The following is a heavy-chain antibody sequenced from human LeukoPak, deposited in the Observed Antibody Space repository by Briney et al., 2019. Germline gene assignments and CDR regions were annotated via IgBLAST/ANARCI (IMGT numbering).Heavy chain of an antibody. CDR1: GGSISSYY. J-gene: IGHJ6*03. V-gene: IGHV4-59*01. CDR2: IYYSGST. CDR3: ARGETSSGWSYYYYYYYMDV. Sequence: SETLSLTCTVSGGSISSYYWSWIRQPPGKGLEWIGYIYYSGSTNYNPSLKSRVTISVDTSKNQFSLKLSSVTAADTAVYYCARGETSSGWSYYYYYYYMDVWGKGTTVTVSS. D-gene: IGHD6-19*01.